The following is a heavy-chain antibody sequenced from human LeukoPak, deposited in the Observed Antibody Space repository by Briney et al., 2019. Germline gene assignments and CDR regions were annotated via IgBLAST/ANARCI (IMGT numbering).Heavy chain of an antibody. CDR2: IYYSGST. CDR3: ARAQWLDGPHFDY. J-gene: IGHJ4*02. D-gene: IGHD6-19*01. V-gene: IGHV4-59*01. Sequence: SETLSLTCTVSGDSISSYYWSWIRQPPGKGLEWIGYIYYSGSTNYNPSLKSRVTISVDTSKNQFSLKLSSVTAADTAVYYCARAQWLDGPHFDYWGQGTLVTVSS. CDR1: GDSISSYY.